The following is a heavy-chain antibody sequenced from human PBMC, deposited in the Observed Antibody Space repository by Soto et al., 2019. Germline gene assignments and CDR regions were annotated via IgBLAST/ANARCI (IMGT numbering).Heavy chain of an antibody. CDR2: IGTAGDT. V-gene: IGHV3-13*01. CDR1: EFTFSSYD. J-gene: IGHJ6*02. D-gene: IGHD6-6*01. CDR3: ARGQYSSSSWVRYYYYYYGMDV. Sequence: GGSLSLSSASSEFTFSSYDMHWVRQATGKGLEWVSAIGTAGDTYYPGSVKGRFTISRENAKNPLYLQMNSLRAGDTAVYYCARGQYSSSSWVRYYYYYYGMDVWGQGTTVTVSS.